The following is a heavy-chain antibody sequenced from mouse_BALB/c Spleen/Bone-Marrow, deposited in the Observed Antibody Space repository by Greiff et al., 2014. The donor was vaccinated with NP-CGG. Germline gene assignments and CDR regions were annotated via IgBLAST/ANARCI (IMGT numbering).Heavy chain of an antibody. CDR2: ISSGGSYT. Sequence: DVKLQESGGDLVKPGGSLKLSCAASGFTFSKYGMSWVRQTPDKRLEWVANISSGGSYTYYPDSVKGRFTISRDNAKNTLYLQMSSLKSEDTAMYYCARQYGNFGVMDYWGQGTSVTVSS. D-gene: IGHD2-1*01. CDR1: GFTFSKYG. V-gene: IGHV5-6*02. J-gene: IGHJ4*01. CDR3: ARQYGNFGVMDY.